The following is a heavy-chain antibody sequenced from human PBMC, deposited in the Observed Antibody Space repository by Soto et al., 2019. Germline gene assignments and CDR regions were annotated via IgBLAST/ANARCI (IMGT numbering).Heavy chain of an antibody. J-gene: IGHJ6*02. D-gene: IGHD2-2*01. V-gene: IGHV5-51*07. Sequence: PGESLRISCKGNGYSFNSYWIGWVHQLHGKGLTWMGIIYPGDSDTRYSPSFQGQVTISADKSISTAYLQWSSLKASDTAMYYCATNRGYCSSTSCYSHYGMDVWGQGTTVTVSS. CDR2: IYPGDSDT. CDR3: ATNRGYCSSTSCYSHYGMDV. CDR1: GYSFNSYW.